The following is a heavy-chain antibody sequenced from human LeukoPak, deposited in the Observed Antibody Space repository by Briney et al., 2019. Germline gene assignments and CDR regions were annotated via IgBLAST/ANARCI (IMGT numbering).Heavy chain of an antibody. J-gene: IGHJ6*03. CDR3: AKTYSSSRAHYYYYYYMDV. Sequence: GGTLTLSCAASGFTFSSYGMSWVRQAPGKGLEWVSAISGSSGSTYYADSVKSRFTISRDNSKNTLYLQMNSLRAEDTAVYYCAKTYSSSRAHYYYYYYMDVWGKGTTVTISS. CDR2: ISGSSGST. V-gene: IGHV3-23*01. CDR1: GFTFSSYG. D-gene: IGHD6-13*01.